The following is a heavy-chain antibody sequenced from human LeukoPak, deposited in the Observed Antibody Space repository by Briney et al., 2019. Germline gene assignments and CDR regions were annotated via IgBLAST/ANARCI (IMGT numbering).Heavy chain of an antibody. V-gene: IGHV3-53*01. CDR1: SLTSSHNY. J-gene: IGHJ5*02. D-gene: IGHD4-17*01. CDR3: IVFGDSNH. CDR2: IHTSGDT. Sequence: GGPLRLSCAAPSLTSSHNYVTWTSQAPGKGLEWVSAIHTSGDTCYADSVKGRFTISRDTSKNTLYLQINSLRVEDTAVYYCIVFGDSNHWGQGTLVTVSS.